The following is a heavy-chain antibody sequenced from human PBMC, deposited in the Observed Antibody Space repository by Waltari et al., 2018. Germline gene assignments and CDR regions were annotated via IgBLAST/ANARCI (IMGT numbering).Heavy chain of an antibody. J-gene: IGHJ4*02. CDR3: ATATTAHFDF. D-gene: IGHD4-17*01. CDR2: IYYSGTT. CDR1: GFSITSGYY. Sequence: LTCAVSGFSITSGYYWHWIRQPPGKGLEWVGTIYYSGTTYYTPSLQSRVSISVDTSKNEFSLTLTSVTAADTAVYYCATATTAHFDFWGQGSLVTVSS. V-gene: IGHV4-38-2*01.